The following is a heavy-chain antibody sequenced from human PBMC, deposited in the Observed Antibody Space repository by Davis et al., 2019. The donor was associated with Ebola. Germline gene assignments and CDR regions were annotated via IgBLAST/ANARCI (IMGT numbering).Heavy chain of an antibody. J-gene: IGHJ4*02. CDR2: INAGNGNT. CDR3: ARDSTNRYNWNYFDY. D-gene: IGHD1-20*01. Sequence: ASVKVSCKASGGSVSTFGISWVRQAPGQRLEWMGWINAGNGNTKYSQKFQGRVTITRDTSASTAYMELSSLRSEDTAVYYCARDSTNRYNWNYFDYWGQGTLVTVSS. V-gene: IGHV1-3*01. CDR1: GGSVSTFG.